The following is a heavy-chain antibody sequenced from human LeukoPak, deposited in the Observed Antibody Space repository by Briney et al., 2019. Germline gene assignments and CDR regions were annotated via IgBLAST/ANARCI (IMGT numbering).Heavy chain of an antibody. CDR1: GASISSGDYY. CDR2: IYYSGST. J-gene: IGHJ4*02. CDR3: ARGRGVPYYYDSSGYYPADY. D-gene: IGHD3-22*01. Sequence: SETLSLTCTVSGASISSGDYYWSWIRQPPGKGLECIGHIYYSGSTYYNPSLKSRVTISVDTSKNQFSLKLSSVTAADTAVYYCARGRGVPYYYDSSGYYPADYWGQGTLVTVSS. V-gene: IGHV4-30-4*01.